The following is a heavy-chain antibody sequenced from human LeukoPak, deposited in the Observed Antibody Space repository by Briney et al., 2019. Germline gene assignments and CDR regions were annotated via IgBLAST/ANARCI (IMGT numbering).Heavy chain of an antibody. Sequence: GGSLRLSCAASGFTFSSYSMTWVRQAPGKGLEWVSSISGSDDGTYYADSVKGRFTISRDNSKNTLYLQMNSLRAEDTAVYYCAKRGPIYSSSPGNYFDYWGQGTLVTVSS. CDR1: GFTFSSYS. CDR3: AKRGPIYSSSPGNYFDY. D-gene: IGHD6-6*01. J-gene: IGHJ4*02. V-gene: IGHV3-23*01. CDR2: ISGSDDGT.